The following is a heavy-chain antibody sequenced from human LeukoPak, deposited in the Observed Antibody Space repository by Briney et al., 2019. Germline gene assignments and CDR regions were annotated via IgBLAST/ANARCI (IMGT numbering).Heavy chain of an antibody. Sequence: ASVKVSCKASGGTFSSYAISWVRQAPGQGLEWMGGIIPIFGTANYAQKFQGRVTITADESTSTAYMEPSSLRSEDTAVYYCGALFAPPEFNRIVGATTTDYWGQGTLVTVSS. J-gene: IGHJ4*02. CDR3: GALFAPPEFNRIVGATTTDY. V-gene: IGHV1-69*13. D-gene: IGHD1-26*01. CDR2: IIPIFGTA. CDR1: GGTFSSYA.